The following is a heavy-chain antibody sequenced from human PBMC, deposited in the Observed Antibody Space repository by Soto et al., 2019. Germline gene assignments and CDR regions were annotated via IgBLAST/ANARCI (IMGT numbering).Heavy chain of an antibody. CDR2: ISSNGGSR. CDR1: GFTFRSYA. Sequence: EVQLVESGGGLVQPGGSLRLSCAASGFTFRSYAMHWVRQAPGKGLEYVSAISSNGGSRYYANSGKGRFTISRDNSKNTLYLQMGSLRAEDMAVYYCATNYGDYYYYGMDVWGQGTTVTVSS. CDR3: ATNYGDYYYYGMDV. D-gene: IGHD4-17*01. J-gene: IGHJ6*02. V-gene: IGHV3-64*01.